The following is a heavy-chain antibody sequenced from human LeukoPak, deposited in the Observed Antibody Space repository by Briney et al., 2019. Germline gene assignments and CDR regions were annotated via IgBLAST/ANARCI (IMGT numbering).Heavy chain of an antibody. D-gene: IGHD6-19*01. CDR1: GYTFTGYY. Sequence: ASVKVSCKASGYTFTGYYMHWVRQAPGQGLEWMGWINPNSGVTSCAQKFQGRVTMTRDTSITTAYMELNRLTSDDTAFYYCARGGSSGWSKADFWGLGTLVTVSS. J-gene: IGHJ4*02. V-gene: IGHV1-2*02. CDR3: ARGGSSGWSKADF. CDR2: INPNSGVT.